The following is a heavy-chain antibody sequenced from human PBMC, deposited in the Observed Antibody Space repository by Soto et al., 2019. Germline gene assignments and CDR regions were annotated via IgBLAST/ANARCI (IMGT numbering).Heavy chain of an antibody. J-gene: IGHJ6*04. CDR2: ISAYNGNT. Sequence: ASVKVSCKASGYTFTSYGISWVRQAPGQGLEWMGWISAYNGNTNYAQKQQGRVTMTTDTSTSTAYMELRSLRSDDTAVYYSARGKFWSGYYTEPYGMDVWGKGTTVSVSS. CDR1: GYTFTSYG. CDR3: ARGKFWSGYYTEPYGMDV. V-gene: IGHV1-18*01. D-gene: IGHD3-3*01.